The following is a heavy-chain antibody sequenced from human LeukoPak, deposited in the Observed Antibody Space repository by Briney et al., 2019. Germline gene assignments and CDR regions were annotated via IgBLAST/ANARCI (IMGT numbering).Heavy chain of an antibody. CDR1: GFTFSSYA. CDR2: ISSSSSYI. Sequence: PGGSLRLSCAASGFTFSSYAMSWVRQAPGKGLEWVSSISSSSSYIYYADSVKGRFTISRDNAKNSLYLQMNSLRAEDTAVYYCARGSAGMATQIAPFDYWGQGTLVTVSS. D-gene: IGHD5-24*01. V-gene: IGHV3-21*01. CDR3: ARGSAGMATQIAPFDY. J-gene: IGHJ4*02.